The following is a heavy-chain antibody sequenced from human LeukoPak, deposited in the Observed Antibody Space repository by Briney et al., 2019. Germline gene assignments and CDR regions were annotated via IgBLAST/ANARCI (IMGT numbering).Heavy chain of an antibody. V-gene: IGHV3-30*04. CDR2: ISYDGSNK. D-gene: IGHD3-10*01. Sequence: GGSLRLSCAASGFTFSSYAMHWVRQAPGKGLEWVAVISYDGSNKYYADSLKGRFTISRDNSKNTLYLQMNSLRAEDTAVYYCARDARYGSGSYPHTYNYYYYGMDVCGQGTTVTVSS. CDR1: GFTFSSYA. CDR3: ARDARYGSGSYPHTYNYYYYGMDV. J-gene: IGHJ6*02.